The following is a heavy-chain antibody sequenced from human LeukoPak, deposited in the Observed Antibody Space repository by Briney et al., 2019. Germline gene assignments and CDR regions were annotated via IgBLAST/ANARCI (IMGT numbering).Heavy chain of an antibody. Sequence: GGSLRLSCAASGFPFSTYTVSWVRQAPGKGLQWVSRIIGGDATIYYADSVKGRFTISRDISKNTLYLQMNSLRAEDTAIYYCAKGASPFDYLGQGTLVTVSS. CDR3: AKGASPFDY. V-gene: IGHV3-23*01. J-gene: IGHJ4*02. CDR2: IIGGDATI. CDR1: GFPFSTYT.